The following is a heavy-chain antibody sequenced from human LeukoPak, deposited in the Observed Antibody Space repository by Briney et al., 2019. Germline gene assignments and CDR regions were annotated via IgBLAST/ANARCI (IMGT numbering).Heavy chain of an antibody. J-gene: IGHJ4*02. V-gene: IGHV3-73*01. CDR2: IRSKANSYAT. CDR1: GFTFSGSA. CDR3: TRPSYDSSVSGVVY. D-gene: IGHD3-22*01. Sequence: PGGSLRLSCATSGFTFSGSAIHWVRQASGKGLEWVGRIRSKANSYATTDAASVKGRFTISRDDSKNTAYLQMNSLKTEDTAVHYCTRPSYDSSVSGVVYWGQGTLVTVSS.